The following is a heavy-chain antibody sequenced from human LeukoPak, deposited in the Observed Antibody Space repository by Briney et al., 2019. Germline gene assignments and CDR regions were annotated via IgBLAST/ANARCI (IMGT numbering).Heavy chain of an antibody. CDR3: ARDILGYCSSTSCSAFDY. J-gene: IGHJ4*02. V-gene: IGHV3-66*01. D-gene: IGHD2-2*01. Sequence: GGSLRLSCAASGFTVSSNYMSWVRQAPGKGLEWVSVIYSGGSTYYADSVKGRFTISRDNSKNTLYLQMNSLRAEDTAVYYCARDILGYCSSTSCSAFDYWGQGTLVTASS. CDR1: GFTVSSNY. CDR2: IYSGGST.